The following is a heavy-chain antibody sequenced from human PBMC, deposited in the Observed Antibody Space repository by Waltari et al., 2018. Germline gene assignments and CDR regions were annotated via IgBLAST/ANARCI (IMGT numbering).Heavy chain of an antibody. Sequence: EVQLVESGGGLVQPGGSLRLSCAASGFPFSSYWMSWVRQAPGKGLEWVANIKQDGSEKYYVDSVKGRFTISRDNAKNSLYLQMNSLRAEDTAVYYCARDRRYLKVSDYWGQGTLVTVSS. J-gene: IGHJ4*02. CDR1: GFPFSSYW. V-gene: IGHV3-7*01. CDR2: IKQDGSEK. CDR3: ARDRRYLKVSDY. D-gene: IGHD1-1*01.